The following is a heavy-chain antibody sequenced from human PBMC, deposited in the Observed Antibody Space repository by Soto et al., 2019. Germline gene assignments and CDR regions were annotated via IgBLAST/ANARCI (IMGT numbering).Heavy chain of an antibody. D-gene: IGHD3-22*01. CDR1: GYTCTGYY. Sequence: ASVKVSCKASGYTCTGYYMHWVRQAPGQGLEWMGWINPNSGGTNYAQKFQGWVTTTRDTSISTAYMELSRLRSDDTAVYYCARSDYYDSSGYPKGCAFDIWGQGTMVTVSS. V-gene: IGHV1-2*04. CDR2: INPNSGGT. CDR3: ARSDYYDSSGYPKGCAFDI. J-gene: IGHJ3*02.